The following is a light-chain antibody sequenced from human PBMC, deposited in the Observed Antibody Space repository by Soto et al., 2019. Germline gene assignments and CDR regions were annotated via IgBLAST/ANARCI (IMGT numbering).Light chain of an antibody. CDR2: LSSDGSH. J-gene: IGLJ2*01. CDR3: QPWDTRARVV. V-gene: IGLV4-69*01. Sequence: QSVLTQSPSASASLGASVKLTCTLSSGHSSYAIAWHQQQPEKGPRYLMKLSSDGSHSKGDGIPDRFSGSSSGAERYLTISSLQSEDEADYYCQPWDTRARVVFGGGTKLTVL. CDR1: SGHSSYA.